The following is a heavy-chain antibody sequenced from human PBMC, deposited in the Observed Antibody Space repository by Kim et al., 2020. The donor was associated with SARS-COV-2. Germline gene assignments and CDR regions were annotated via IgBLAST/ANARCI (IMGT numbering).Heavy chain of an antibody. CDR2: IKSKTDGGTT. Sequence: GGSLRLSCAASGFTFSNAWMSWVRQAPGKGLEWVGRIKSKTDGGTTDYAAPVKGRFTISRDDSKNTLYLQMNSLKTEDTAVYYCTTAFYGSGSYYNYYYYYGMDVWGQGTTVTVSS. D-gene: IGHD3-10*01. V-gene: IGHV3-15*01. CDR3: TTAFYGSGSYYNYYYYYGMDV. J-gene: IGHJ6*02. CDR1: GFTFSNAW.